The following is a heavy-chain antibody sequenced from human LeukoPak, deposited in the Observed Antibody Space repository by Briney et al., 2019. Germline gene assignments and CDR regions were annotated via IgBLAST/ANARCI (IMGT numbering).Heavy chain of an antibody. V-gene: IGHV1-69*05. Sequence: RASVKVSCKASGGTFSSYAISWVRQAPGQGLEWMGGIIPIFGTANYAQKFQGRVTITTDESTSTAYMELSSLRSEDTAVYYCARGLLHYDFWSGQNLFDYWGQGTLVTVSS. J-gene: IGHJ4*02. D-gene: IGHD3-3*01. CDR2: IIPIFGTA. CDR1: GGTFSSYA. CDR3: ARGLLHYDFWSGQNLFDY.